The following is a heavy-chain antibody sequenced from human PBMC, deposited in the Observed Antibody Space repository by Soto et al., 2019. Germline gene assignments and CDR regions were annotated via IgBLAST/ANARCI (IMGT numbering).Heavy chain of an antibody. CDR2: ISGSGGGT. D-gene: IGHD3-3*01. V-gene: IGHV3-23*01. CDR3: AKQRFFGVLIRNYFDY. J-gene: IGHJ4*02. Sequence: EVQLLESGGGLVQPGGSLRLSCAASGFSFSSYAMTWVRQAPGKGLEWVADISGSGGGTYYADSVKGRFTISRDNSKNKLYLQMNNLRAEDTAVYYCAKQRFFGVLIRNYFDYWGQGTLVTV. CDR1: GFSFSSYA.